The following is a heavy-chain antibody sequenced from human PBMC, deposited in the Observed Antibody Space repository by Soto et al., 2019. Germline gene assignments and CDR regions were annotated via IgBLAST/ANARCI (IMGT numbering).Heavy chain of an antibody. J-gene: IGHJ4*02. V-gene: IGHV2-26*01. Sequence: SGPTLVNPTETLTLTCTVSGFSLSNARMGVSWIRQPPGKALEWLAHIFSNDEKSYSTSLKSRHTISKDTSKSQVALTMTNMDPVDTATYYCARISYDSLYFDFWGQGTLVTVSS. CDR3: ARISYDSLYFDF. D-gene: IGHD3-22*01. CDR2: IFSNDEK. CDR1: GFSLSNARMG.